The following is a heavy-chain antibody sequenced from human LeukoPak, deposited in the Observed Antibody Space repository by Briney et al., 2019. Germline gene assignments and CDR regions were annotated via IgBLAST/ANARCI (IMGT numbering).Heavy chain of an antibody. J-gene: IGHJ6*02. CDR2: IYTSGST. Sequence: SETLSLTCTVSGGSISSYYWSWIRQPAGKGLEWIGRIYTSGSTNYSPSLKSRVTMSVDTSKNQFSLKLSSVTAADTAVYYCARSGLGGSSWSKTPYYYYGMDVWGQGTTVTVSS. CDR1: GGSISSYY. CDR3: ARSGLGGSSWSKTPYYYYGMDV. V-gene: IGHV4-4*07. D-gene: IGHD6-13*01.